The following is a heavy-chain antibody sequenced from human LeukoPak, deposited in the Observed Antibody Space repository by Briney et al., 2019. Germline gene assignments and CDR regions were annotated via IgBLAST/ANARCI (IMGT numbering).Heavy chain of an antibody. Sequence: GGSLRLSCAASGFTFSSYSMNWVRQAPGKGLEWVSHISSSSSTIYYADSVKGRFTISRDNAKNSLYLQMNSLRAEDTAVYYCAKGIAVAGRGPPGYDYWGQGTLVTVSS. J-gene: IGHJ4*02. CDR2: ISSSSSTI. CDR1: GFTFSSYS. D-gene: IGHD6-19*01. V-gene: IGHV3-48*01. CDR3: AKGIAVAGRGPPGYDY.